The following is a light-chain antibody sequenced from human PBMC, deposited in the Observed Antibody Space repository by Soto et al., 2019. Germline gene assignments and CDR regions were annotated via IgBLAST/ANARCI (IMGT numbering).Light chain of an antibody. J-gene: IGKJ1*01. CDR2: GAS. CDR1: QSVSSY. V-gene: IGKV3-20*01. CDR3: QQYGSSRT. Sequence: EIVLTQSPATLSLSPGERATLSCRASQSVSSYLAWYQQKPGQAPRLLIYGASSRATGIPDRFSGSGSGTDFTLTIRRLEPEDFAVDYCQQYGSSRTFGQGTKVDIK.